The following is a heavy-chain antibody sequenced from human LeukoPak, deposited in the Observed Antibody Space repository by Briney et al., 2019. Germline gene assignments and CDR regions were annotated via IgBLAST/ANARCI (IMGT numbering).Heavy chain of an antibody. CDR1: GFTFSRYW. CDR2: IKEDGSKK. J-gene: IGHJ6*02. D-gene: IGHD3-16*01. V-gene: IGHV3-7*03. CDR3: ARGGGLDV. Sequence: GGSLRLSCAASGFTFSRYWMTWVRQAPGKGLEWVTNIKEDGSKKNYVDSVKGRFTISRDNAKNSLYLQMNSLRAEDTAVYFCARGGGLDVWGQGATVTVSS.